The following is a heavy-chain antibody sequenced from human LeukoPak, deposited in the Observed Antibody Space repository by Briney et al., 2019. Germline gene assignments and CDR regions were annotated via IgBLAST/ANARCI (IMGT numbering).Heavy chain of an antibody. D-gene: IGHD6-13*01. CDR3: ARIYSSSIGDWFDP. V-gene: IGHV1-18*01. J-gene: IGHJ5*02. CDR1: GYTFTSYG. Sequence: ASVKVSCKASGYTFTSYGISWVRQAPGQGLERMGWTSAYNGNTNYAQKLQGRVTMTTDTSTSTAYMELRSLRSDDTAVYYCARIYSSSIGDWFDPWGQGTLVTVSS. CDR2: TSAYNGNT.